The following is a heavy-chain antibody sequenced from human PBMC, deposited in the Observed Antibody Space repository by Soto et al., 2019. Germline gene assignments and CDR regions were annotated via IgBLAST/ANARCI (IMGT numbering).Heavy chain of an antibody. CDR2: IIPNIGKT. CDR1: GGTFSSYA. V-gene: IGHV1-69*10. D-gene: IGHD6-6*01. CDR3: ARGGIAAPPEASDF. J-gene: IGHJ3*01. Sequence: ASVKVSCKASGGTFSSYAISWVRQAPGQGLEWMGGIIPNIGKTNYTQKFQGRVTITTDTSTSTAYMELRSLRPEDTAVYYCARGGIAAPPEASDFWGQGPMVTVSS.